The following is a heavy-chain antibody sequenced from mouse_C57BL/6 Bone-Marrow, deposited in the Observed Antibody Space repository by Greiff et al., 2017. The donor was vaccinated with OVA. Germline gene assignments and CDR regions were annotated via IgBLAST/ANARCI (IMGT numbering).Heavy chain of an antibody. Sequence: VQLQQSGAELVKPGASVKISCKASGYAFSSYWMNWVKQRPGKGLEWIGQIYPGDGDTNYNGKFKGKATLTADKSSSTAYMQLSSLTSEDSAVYFCARDARWLLFIYAMYYWGQGTSVTVSS. CDR2: IYPGDGDT. CDR3: ARDARWLLFIYAMYY. J-gene: IGHJ4*01. V-gene: IGHV1-80*01. CDR1: GYAFSSYW. D-gene: IGHD2-3*01.